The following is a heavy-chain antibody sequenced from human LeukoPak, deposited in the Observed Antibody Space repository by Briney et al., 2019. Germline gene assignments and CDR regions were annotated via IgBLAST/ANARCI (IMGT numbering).Heavy chain of an antibody. J-gene: IGHJ1*01. CDR1: GGSFSGYY. CDR2: INHSGST. CDR3: ARALTTPTH. V-gene: IGHV4-34*01. D-gene: IGHD4-17*01. Sequence: SETLSLTCAVYGGSFSGYYWSWIRQPPGKGLEWIGEINHSGSTNYNPSLKSRITILVDTSKKQFSLKLTSVTAADTAVYYCARALTTPTHWGQGTLVTVSS.